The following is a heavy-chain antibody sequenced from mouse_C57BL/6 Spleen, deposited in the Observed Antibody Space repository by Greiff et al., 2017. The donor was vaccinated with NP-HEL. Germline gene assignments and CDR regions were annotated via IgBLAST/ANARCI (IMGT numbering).Heavy chain of an antibody. Sequence: EVHLVESGGGLVKPGGSLKLSCAASGFTFSDYGMHWVRQAPEKGLEWVAYISSGSSTIYYADTVQGRFTISRDNAKNTLFLQMTSLRSEDTAMYYWARPYDYDGGYYAMDYWGQGASVTVSS. J-gene: IGHJ4*01. CDR3: ARPYDYDGGYYAMDY. D-gene: IGHD2-4*01. CDR2: ISSGSSTI. V-gene: IGHV5-17*01. CDR1: GFTFSDYG.